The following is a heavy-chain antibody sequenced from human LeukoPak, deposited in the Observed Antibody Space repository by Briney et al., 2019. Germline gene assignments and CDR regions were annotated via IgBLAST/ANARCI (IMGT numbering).Heavy chain of an antibody. Sequence: PSETLSLTCAVYGGSFSGYYWSWIRQPPGKGLEWIGEINHSGSTNYNPSLKSRVTISVDKSKNQFSLKLSSVTAADTAVYYCARGFMVRGVKGNYYMDVWGKGTTVTVSS. CDR3: ARGFMVRGVKGNYYMDV. J-gene: IGHJ6*03. CDR1: GGSFSGYY. V-gene: IGHV4-34*01. D-gene: IGHD3-10*01. CDR2: INHSGST.